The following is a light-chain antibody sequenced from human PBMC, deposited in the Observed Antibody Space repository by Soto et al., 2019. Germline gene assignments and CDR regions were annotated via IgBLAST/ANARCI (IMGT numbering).Light chain of an antibody. Sequence: EIVLTQSPGTLSLSPGERATLSCRASHSISSNYLAWYQQKPGQAPRLLIHGASSRATGISDRFSGGGSGTDFTLTISRLEPEDFAVYYCQQYGTSLWAFGQGTKVDI. CDR1: HSISSNY. J-gene: IGKJ1*01. CDR2: GAS. V-gene: IGKV3-20*01. CDR3: QQYGTSLWA.